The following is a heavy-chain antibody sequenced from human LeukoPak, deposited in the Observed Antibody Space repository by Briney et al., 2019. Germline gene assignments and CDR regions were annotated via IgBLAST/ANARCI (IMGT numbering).Heavy chain of an antibody. CDR3: AKAPMTTQRGYFDY. CDR2: ISSDGSNK. CDR1: GFTFSSYG. V-gene: IGHV3-30*18. D-gene: IGHD4-11*01. Sequence: GGSLRLSCAASGFTFSSYGMHWVRQAPGKGLEGVAVISSDGSNKYYADSVKGRFTISRDNSKNTLYLQMNSLRAEDTAVYFCAKAPMTTQRGYFDYWGQGTLVTVSS. J-gene: IGHJ4*02.